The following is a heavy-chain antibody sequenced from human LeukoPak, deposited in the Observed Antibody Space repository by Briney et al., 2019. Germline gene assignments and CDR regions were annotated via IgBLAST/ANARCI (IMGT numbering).Heavy chain of an antibody. J-gene: IGHJ4*02. Sequence: SETLSLTCAVSGYSISSGYYWGWIRQPPGKGLEWIATISHSGSTNYNPSLKSRVTISVDTSKNQFSLKLSSMTAADTAVYYCARLGIGWPFDCWGQGTLVTVSS. CDR3: ARLGIGWPFDC. CDR1: GYSISSGYY. V-gene: IGHV4-38-2*01. D-gene: IGHD6-19*01. CDR2: ISHSGST.